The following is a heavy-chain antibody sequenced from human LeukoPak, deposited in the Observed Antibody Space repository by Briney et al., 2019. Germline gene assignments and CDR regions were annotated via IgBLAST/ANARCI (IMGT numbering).Heavy chain of an antibody. CDR1: GGSISSYY. Sequence: SETLSLTCTVSGGSISSYYWSWIRQPPGKGLEWIGYIYYSGSTNYNPSLKSRVTISVDTSKNQSSLKLSSVTAADTAVYYCARVSDYGGGIGYWGQGTLVTVSS. CDR3: ARVSDYGGGIGY. V-gene: IGHV4-59*01. CDR2: IYYSGST. D-gene: IGHD4-23*01. J-gene: IGHJ4*02.